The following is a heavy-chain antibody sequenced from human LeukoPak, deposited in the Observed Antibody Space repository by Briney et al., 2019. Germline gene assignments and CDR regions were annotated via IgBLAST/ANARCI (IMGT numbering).Heavy chain of an antibody. CDR1: GGSVTSGSYY. CDR2: ISTSGST. V-gene: IGHV4-61*02. J-gene: IGHJ4*02. D-gene: IGHD2-15*01. CDR3: ARGAALAIDY. Sequence: SETLSLTCSVSGGSVTSGSYYWSWIQQPAGKGLEWIGRISTSGSTNYNPSLKSRVTMSLDTSKNQFSPKLNSLTAADTAVYYCARGAALAIDYWGQGALVTVSS.